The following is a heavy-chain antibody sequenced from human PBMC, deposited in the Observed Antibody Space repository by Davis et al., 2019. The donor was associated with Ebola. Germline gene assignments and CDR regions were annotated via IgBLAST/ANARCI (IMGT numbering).Heavy chain of an antibody. CDR3: AKRGYYDFWSGYGGLDY. V-gene: IGHV3-23*01. J-gene: IGHJ4*02. CDR1: GFTFSSYA. Sequence: GESLKISCAASGFTFSSYAMSWVRQAPGKGLEWVSAISGSGGSTYYADSVKGRFTISRDNSKNTLYLQMNSLRAEDTAVYYCAKRGYYDFWSGYGGLDYWGQGTLVTVSS. D-gene: IGHD3-3*01. CDR2: ISGSGGST.